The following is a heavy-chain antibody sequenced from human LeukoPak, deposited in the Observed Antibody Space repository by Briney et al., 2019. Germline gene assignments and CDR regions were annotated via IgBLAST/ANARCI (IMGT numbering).Heavy chain of an antibody. CDR3: ARAGELRYMDV. CDR2: IKGIGLTT. J-gene: IGHJ6*03. V-gene: IGHV3-11*04. D-gene: IGHD3-16*01. CDR1: GFTFSDYY. Sequence: PGGSLRLSCAASGFTFSDYYMSWIRQGPGKGLEWVSTIKGIGLTTYYADSVKGRFTISRDNARNSLLLQMSSLRADDTAIYYCARAGELRYMDVWGKGTAVTVSS.